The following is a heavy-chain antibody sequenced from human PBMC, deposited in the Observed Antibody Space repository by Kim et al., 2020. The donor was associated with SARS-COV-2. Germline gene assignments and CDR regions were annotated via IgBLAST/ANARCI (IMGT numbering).Heavy chain of an antibody. D-gene: IGHD3-9*01. CDR2: MNPNRGNT. J-gene: IGHJ4*02. V-gene: IGHV1-8*01. Sequence: ASVKVSCKASGYTFTSYDINWVRQATGQGLEWMGWMNPNRGNTGYAQKFQGRVTMTRNTSISTAYMELSSLRSEDTAGYYCARAVYDILTGYLVYYFDYWGQGTLVTVSS. CDR3: ARAVYDILTGYLVYYFDY. CDR1: GYTFTSYD.